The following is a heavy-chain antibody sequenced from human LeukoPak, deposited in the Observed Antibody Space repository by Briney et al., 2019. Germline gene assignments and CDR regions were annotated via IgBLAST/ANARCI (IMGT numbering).Heavy chain of an antibody. CDR3: AKWGRSSTYTFDI. CDR1: GVSFSGYA. Sequence: GGSLRLSCAASGVSFSGYAMSWLRQAPGKGLPWVSNVTVSGGRTFYADSVKGGVNISRDNSKNTLYLQMNSLRAEDTALYYCAKWGRSSTYTFDIWGQGTMVTVSS. J-gene: IGHJ3*02. D-gene: IGHD3-16*01. V-gene: IGHV3-23*01. CDR2: VTVSGGRT.